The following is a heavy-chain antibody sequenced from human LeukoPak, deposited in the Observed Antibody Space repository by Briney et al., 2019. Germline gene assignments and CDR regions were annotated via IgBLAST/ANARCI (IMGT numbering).Heavy chain of an antibody. D-gene: IGHD2-2*01. CDR1: GGSISSSNYY. Sequence: LETLSLTCSVSGGSISSSNYYWVWIRQPPGRGLEWIGTMFHSGSSEYNPSLKSRVTIFADMSKNQFSMKLSSVTAADTAVYYCARRGGIIGAPGATGWGWAMDVWGQGTTVAVSS. CDR3: ARRGGIIGAPGATGWGWAMDV. J-gene: IGHJ6*02. V-gene: IGHV4-39*01. CDR2: MFHSGSS.